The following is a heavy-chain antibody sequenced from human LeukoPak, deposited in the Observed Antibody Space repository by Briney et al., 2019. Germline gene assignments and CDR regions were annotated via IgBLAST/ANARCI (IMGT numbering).Heavy chain of an antibody. J-gene: IGHJ5*02. D-gene: IGHD1-26*01. Sequence: SVKVSCKASQYTFTDYAVHWVRQAPGQRLEWMGGIIPIFGTANYAQKFQGRVTITADESTSTAYMELSSLRSEDTAVYYCARHGGGATRPYNWFDPWGQGTLVTVSS. CDR1: QYTFTDYA. V-gene: IGHV1-69*13. CDR3: ARHGGGATRPYNWFDP. CDR2: IIPIFGTA.